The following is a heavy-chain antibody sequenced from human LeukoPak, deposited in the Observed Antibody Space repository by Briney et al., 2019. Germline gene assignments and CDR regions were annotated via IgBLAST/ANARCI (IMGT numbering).Heavy chain of an antibody. J-gene: IGHJ5*02. CDR2: IYPADSDI. V-gene: IGHV5-51*01. Sequence: GESLQISCKGSGYSINNYWIGWVRQMPGKGLEWMGIIYPADSDIRYSPSFQGQVTISADKSISTAYLQWSSLKASDTAMYYCARQEYCSGGRCYTWFDPWGQGTLVTVSS. CDR3: ARQEYCSGGRCYTWFDP. CDR1: GYSINNYW. D-gene: IGHD2-15*01.